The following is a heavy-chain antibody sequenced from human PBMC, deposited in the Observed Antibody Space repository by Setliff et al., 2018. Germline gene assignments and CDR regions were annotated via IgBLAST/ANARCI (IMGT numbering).Heavy chain of an antibody. CDR3: ARGTTNLNYYYYMDV. Sequence: SETLSLTCTVSGGSISSGSYYWTWIRQHPGKGLEWIGYIYYIGSTYYNPSLKSRVTISVDTSQNQFSLRLSSVTAADTAVYYCARGTTNLNYYYYMDVWGQGTTVTVSS. J-gene: IGHJ6*03. V-gene: IGHV4-31*03. CDR1: GGSISSGSYY. D-gene: IGHD4-4*01. CDR2: IYYIGST.